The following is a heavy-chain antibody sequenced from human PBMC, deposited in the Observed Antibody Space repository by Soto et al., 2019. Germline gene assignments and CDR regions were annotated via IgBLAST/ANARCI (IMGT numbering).Heavy chain of an antibody. J-gene: IGHJ4*02. D-gene: IGHD2-8*01. V-gene: IGHV4-38-2*01. CDR3: ARSGCTNGVCYYYFDY. CDR2: IDYSGKT. Sequence: SETLSLTCSVSGYLISSGYYWGWVRQTPGKGLEWLGSIDYSGKTYKNPSLKSRVSASVDTSKNQFSLKLSSVTAADTAVYYCARSGCTNGVCYYYFDYWGQGTLVTVSS. CDR1: GYLISSGYY.